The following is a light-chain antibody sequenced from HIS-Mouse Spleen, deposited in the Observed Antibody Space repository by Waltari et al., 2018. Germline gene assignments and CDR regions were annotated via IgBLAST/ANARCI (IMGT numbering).Light chain of an antibody. Sequence: QSVLTQPPSASGTPGQRVTSPCSGSSPNLGSNYVTWYQQLPGTAPKLLIYRNNQRPSGVPDRFSGSKSGTSASLAISGLRSEDEADYYCAAWDDSLSGVFGGGTKLTVL. J-gene: IGLJ2*01. CDR2: RNN. CDR1: SPNLGSNY. CDR3: AAWDDSLSGV. V-gene: IGLV1-47*01.